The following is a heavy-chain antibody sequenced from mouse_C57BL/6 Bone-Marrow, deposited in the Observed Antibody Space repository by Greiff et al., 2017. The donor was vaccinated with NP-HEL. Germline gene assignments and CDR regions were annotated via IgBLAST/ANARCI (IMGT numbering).Heavy chain of an antibody. CDR2: ISSGGSYT. D-gene: IGHD4-1*01. CDR3: ARHITGMDY. Sequence: EVNLVESGGDLVKPGGSLKLSCAASGFTFSSYGMSWVRQTPDKRLEWVATISSGGSYTYYPDSVKGRFTISRDNAKNTLYLQMSSLKSEDTAMYYCARHITGMDYWGQGTTLTVSS. V-gene: IGHV5-6*01. CDR1: GFTFSSYG. J-gene: IGHJ2*01.